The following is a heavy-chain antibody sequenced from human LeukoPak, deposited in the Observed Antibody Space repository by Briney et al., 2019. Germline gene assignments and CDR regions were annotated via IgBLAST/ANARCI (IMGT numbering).Heavy chain of an antibody. Sequence: PGGSLRLSCAASGFTFSSYWMHWVRQVPGKGLVWVSRINTDGSATIYADSVKGRFTIPRDNAQNTLYLQMSSLRTEESAVYYCARAKSGTSDLIDYWGQGTLVTVSS. J-gene: IGHJ4*02. CDR3: ARAKSGTSDLIDY. CDR2: INTDGSAT. V-gene: IGHV3-74*01. D-gene: IGHD1-26*01. CDR1: GFTFSSYW.